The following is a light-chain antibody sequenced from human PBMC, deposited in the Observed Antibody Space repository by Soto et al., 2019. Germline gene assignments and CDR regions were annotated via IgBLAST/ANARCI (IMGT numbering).Light chain of an antibody. J-gene: IGKJ2*01. CDR3: QQYAGSPRT. CDR2: DAY. CDR1: QSVRSNF. Sequence: EIVLTQSPGTLSLSPGDTATLSCRASQSVRSNFLAWYQRKPGQALRLLIHDAYSRATGIPDRFSGSGSDRDFTLTISRLEPEDFAVYYCQQYAGSPRTFGQGTKLEIK. V-gene: IGKV3-20*01.